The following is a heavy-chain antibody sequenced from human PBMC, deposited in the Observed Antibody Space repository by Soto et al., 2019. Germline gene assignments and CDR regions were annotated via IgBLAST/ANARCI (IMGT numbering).Heavy chain of an antibody. J-gene: IGHJ4*02. CDR1: GFTFSSYS. D-gene: IGHD3-3*01. CDR3: ARDYLSSIFGVVIYYFDY. Sequence: PGGSLRLSCAASGFTFSSYSMNWVRQAPGKGLEWVSSISSSSSYIYYADSVKGRFTTSRDNAKNSLYLQMNSLRAEDTAVYYCARDYLSSIFGVVIYYFDYWGQGTLVTVSS. V-gene: IGHV3-21*01. CDR2: ISSSSSYI.